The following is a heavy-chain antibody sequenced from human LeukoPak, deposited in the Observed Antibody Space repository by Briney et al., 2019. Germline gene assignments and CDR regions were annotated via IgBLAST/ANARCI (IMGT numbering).Heavy chain of an antibody. D-gene: IGHD2-2*01. CDR1: GFTFNKYA. J-gene: IGHJ4*02. Sequence: GRSLRLSCAASGFTFNKYAMSWVRQSPGKGLEWVSAIGRSGANSYYATSVKGRFSVSRDNTKNTFHLQMNSLRAEDTAIYYCAKLQTAVVPAATLGFDSWGQGTLVTVSS. CDR3: AKLQTAVVPAATLGFDS. V-gene: IGHV3-23*01. CDR2: IGRSGANS.